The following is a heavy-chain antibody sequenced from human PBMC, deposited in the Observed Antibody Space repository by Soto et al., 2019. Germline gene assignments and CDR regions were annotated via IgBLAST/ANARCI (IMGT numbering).Heavy chain of an antibody. J-gene: IGHJ6*02. V-gene: IGHV2-70*18. Sequence: TLSLTCTVSGGSISSGDYYCSWIRQPPGKALEWLALVDWDGDKYYSTSLKTRLTISQDTSKNQVVLQITNMDPFGTATYYCARIKVMCSGDRCPYYYYFGMDVWAQGAPVTVSS. D-gene: IGHD2-15*01. CDR2: VDWDGDK. CDR1: GGSISSGDYY. CDR3: ARIKVMCSGDRCPYYYYFGMDV.